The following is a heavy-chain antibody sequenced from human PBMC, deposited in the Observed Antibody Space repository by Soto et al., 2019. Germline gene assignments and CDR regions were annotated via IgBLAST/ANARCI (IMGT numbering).Heavy chain of an antibody. J-gene: IGHJ6*02. V-gene: IGHV3-48*03. CDR3: ARDLKSAECLPTSPLPPRYGMDV. Sequence: SLCLTCEASGVTITSHDMMCGLRAPPEKMLGVLCISRCGGTTFYADSVEGRFTIYRDNAKSSVYLQMDSLRAEDTAVYYCARDLKSAECLPTSPLPPRYGMDVWGQGTTVTVSS. CDR2: ISRCGGTT. D-gene: IGHD3-3*01. CDR1: GVTITSHD.